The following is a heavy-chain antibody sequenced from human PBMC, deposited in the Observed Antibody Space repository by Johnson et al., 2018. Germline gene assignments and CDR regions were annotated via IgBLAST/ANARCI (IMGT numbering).Heavy chain of an antibody. V-gene: IGHV3-9*01. CDR2: ICWSSNGI. J-gene: IGHJ4*02. D-gene: IGHD5-18*01. CDR1: KFTFDDYA. Sequence: VQLVESGGGLAQPGRSLRLSCAASKFTFDDYAMHWVRHSPGKGLEWVSGICWSSNGIYCGDSVKGRHTNSRDNSRNTLYVQMNSLRADDTAVYYCAKLDVDTAIDYWGQGTLVTVSS. CDR3: AKLDVDTAIDY.